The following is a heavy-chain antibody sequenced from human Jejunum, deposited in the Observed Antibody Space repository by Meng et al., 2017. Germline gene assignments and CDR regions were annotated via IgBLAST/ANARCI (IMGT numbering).Heavy chain of an antibody. Sequence: GGSLRPSCVAFGFSISSYVMHWVRQDPGKGLEWVASLSYDGTNKNYADSVKGRFTISRDNSKNTLYLEMSSLRGEDTAVYYCAREGGVSGWYGSVDYWGQGTLVTVSS. D-gene: IGHD6-19*01. CDR1: GFSISSYV. CDR2: LSYDGTNK. J-gene: IGHJ4*02. V-gene: IGHV3-30*15. CDR3: AREGGVSGWYGSVDY.